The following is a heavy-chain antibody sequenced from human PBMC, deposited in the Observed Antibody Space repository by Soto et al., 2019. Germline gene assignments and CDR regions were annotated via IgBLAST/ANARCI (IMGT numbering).Heavy chain of an antibody. CDR1: GGSISSYY. V-gene: IGHV4-59*08. D-gene: IGHD3-9*01. CDR2: IYYSGST. CDR3: ARHNDDILTGYYPPIDYFDY. J-gene: IGHJ4*02. Sequence: SETLSLTCTVSGGSISSYYWSWIRQPPGKGLEWIGYIYYSGSTNYNPSLKSRVTISVDTSKNQFSLKLSSVTAADTAVYYCARHNDDILTGYYPPIDYFDYWGQGTLVTVSS.